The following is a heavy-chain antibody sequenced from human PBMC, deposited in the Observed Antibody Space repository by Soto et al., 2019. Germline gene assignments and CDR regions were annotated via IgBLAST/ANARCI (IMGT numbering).Heavy chain of an antibody. CDR1: GFDFSSYD. CDR3: AKDRNYSGNPWFFDS. J-gene: IGHJ4*02. D-gene: IGHD4-4*01. Sequence: GGSLRLSCAAYGFDFSSYDMHWVGQGPGKGLEWVTAISYDGSNEYYGDSVKGRFTISRDNSENTLYLHMNSLRAEDTAVYFCAKDRNYSGNPWFFDSWGQGTQVTVSS. V-gene: IGHV3-30*18. CDR2: ISYDGSNE.